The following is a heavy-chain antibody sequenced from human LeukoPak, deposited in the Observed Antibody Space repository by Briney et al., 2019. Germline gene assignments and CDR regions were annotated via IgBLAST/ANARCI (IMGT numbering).Heavy chain of an antibody. D-gene: IGHD2-2*01. J-gene: IGHJ5*02. CDR2: IIPIFGTA. CDR3: ARTIVVVPAATSRSNYWFDP. CDR1: GGTFSSYA. Sequence: SVKVSCKASGGTFSSYAISWVRQAPGQGLEWMGGIIPIFGTANYAQKFQGRVTITADESTSTAYMELSSLRSEDTAVYYCARTIVVVPAATSRSNYWFDPWGQGTLVSVSS. V-gene: IGHV1-69*13.